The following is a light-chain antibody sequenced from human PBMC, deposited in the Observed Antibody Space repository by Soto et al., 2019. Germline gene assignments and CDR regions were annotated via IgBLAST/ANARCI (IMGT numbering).Light chain of an antibody. Sequence: EIVMTQSPATLSVSPWERATLSCRASQSVSSNLAWYQQKPGQAPRLLIYGASTRATGIPDRFSGSGSGTDFTLTIRRLEPEDFALYYCQHYGSSAPITFGQGTRLEIK. V-gene: IGKV3-20*01. CDR2: GAS. J-gene: IGKJ5*01. CDR3: QHYGSSAPIT. CDR1: QSVSSN.